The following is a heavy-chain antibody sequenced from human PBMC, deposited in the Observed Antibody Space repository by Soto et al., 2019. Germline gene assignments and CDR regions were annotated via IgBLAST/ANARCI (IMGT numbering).Heavy chain of an antibody. D-gene: IGHD3-22*01. CDR2: IIPIFGAT. J-gene: IGHJ5*02. Sequence: SVKVSCKASAGTIGSYAITWVRQAPGQGLEWMGGIIPIFGATNYAPEFQGRVTITADESTRTAYMELSSLRSEDTAVYYCARDPSYDSSGYYKGSWFDPWGQGTLVPVSS. CDR3: ARDPSYDSSGYYKGSWFDP. CDR1: AGTIGSYA. V-gene: IGHV1-69*13.